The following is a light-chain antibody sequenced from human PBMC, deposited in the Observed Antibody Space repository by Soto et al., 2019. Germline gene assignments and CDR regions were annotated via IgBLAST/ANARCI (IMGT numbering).Light chain of an antibody. Sequence: QSALTQPASVSGSPGQSITMSCTGSTSDFGDGKYVSWYQQQPGKGPNLLIYGVTNRPSGVSNRFSGSKSGYTASLTISGLQAEYEAAYYCNSYTTTTTYVFGSGTKLTVL. V-gene: IGLV2-14*01. CDR1: TSDFGDGKY. CDR2: GVT. CDR3: NSYTTTTTYV. J-gene: IGLJ1*01.